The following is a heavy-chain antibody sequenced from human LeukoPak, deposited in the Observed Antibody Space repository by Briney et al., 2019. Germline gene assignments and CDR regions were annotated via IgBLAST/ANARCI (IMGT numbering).Heavy chain of an antibody. V-gene: IGHV1-8*03. J-gene: IGHJ3*02. CDR3: ARNYDSSGTDAFDI. Sequence: ASVKVPCKASGYTFPSYDMNGVRRATGQGLEGMGWMNPNSGNPDSAQNFQGRAPITRNTSISPAYMELSSLRSEDTAVYYCARNYDSSGTDAFDIWVQGRMVTVSS. D-gene: IGHD3-22*01. CDR2: MNPNSGNP. CDR1: GYTFPSYD.